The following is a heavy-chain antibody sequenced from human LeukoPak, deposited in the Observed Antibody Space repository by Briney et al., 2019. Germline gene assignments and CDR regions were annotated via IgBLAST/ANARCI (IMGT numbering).Heavy chain of an antibody. V-gene: IGHV3-23*01. CDR1: GFTFSSYA. Sequence: GGSLRLSCAASGFTFSSYAMSWVRQAPGKGLEWVSVISGSGGRPYYEDSVKGRFTISRDNSKNTLYLQMNSLRAEDTAVYYCAKGRSAAMIEAAFDYWGQGTLVTVSS. CDR3: AKGRSAAMIEAAFDY. D-gene: IGHD3-22*01. CDR2: ISGSGGRP. J-gene: IGHJ4*02.